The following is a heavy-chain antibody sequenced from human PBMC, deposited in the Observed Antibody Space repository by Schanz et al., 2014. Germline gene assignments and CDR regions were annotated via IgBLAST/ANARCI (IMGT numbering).Heavy chain of an antibody. V-gene: IGHV3-23*04. Sequence: EVQLVESGGGVVRPGGSLRLSCAASGFTFDDYAMSWVRQAPGKGLEWVSVISGSGVTIYYADSVKGRFTISRDNSKNTLYLQMNSLRAEDTAVYYCTTQQLGSQYLHGMDVWGQGTTVTVS. CDR2: ISGSGVTI. J-gene: IGHJ6*02. CDR3: TTQQLGSQYLHGMDV. CDR1: GFTFDDYA. D-gene: IGHD6-13*01.